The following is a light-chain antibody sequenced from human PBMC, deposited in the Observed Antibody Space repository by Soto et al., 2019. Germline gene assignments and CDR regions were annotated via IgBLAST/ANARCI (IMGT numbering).Light chain of an antibody. CDR1: QNISSAY. CDR2: GAS. J-gene: IGKJ1*01. CDR3: QQSDTYSRT. V-gene: IGKV3-20*01. Sequence: EIVLTQSPATLSLSPGERATLSCRASQNISSAYVAWYQQKPGQAPRLLIYGASSRATGIPDRFSGSGSGTEFTLTISSLQPDDFATYYCQQSDTYSRTFGQGTKVDIK.